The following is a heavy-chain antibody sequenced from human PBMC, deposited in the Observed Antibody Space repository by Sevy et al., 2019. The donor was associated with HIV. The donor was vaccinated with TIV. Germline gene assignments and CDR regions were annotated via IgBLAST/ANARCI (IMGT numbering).Heavy chain of an antibody. V-gene: IGHV3-66*01. J-gene: IGHJ6*02. CDR1: GFTVSSDY. CDR3: ARESSSTGQAGYYGMAV. CDR2: IYSRGTT. Sequence: GGSLRLSCAASGFTVSSDYMTWVRQAPGKGLEWVSVIYSRGTTYYVDSVQGSFTMSRVNSKKTRYLQMNSLKAEDTAVYFCARESSSTGQAGYYGMAVWGQGTTVTVSS. D-gene: IGHD6-13*01.